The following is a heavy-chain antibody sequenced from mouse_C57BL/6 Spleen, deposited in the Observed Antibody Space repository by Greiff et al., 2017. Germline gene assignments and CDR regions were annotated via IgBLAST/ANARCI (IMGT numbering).Heavy chain of an antibody. CDR1: GFTFSSYA. CDR2: ISDGGSYT. Sequence: EVMLVESGGGLVKPGGSLKLSCAASGFTFSSYAMSWVRQTPEKRLEWVATISDGGSYTYYPDKVKGRVPISRDNSYNHLYLQMSHLKSADTAMYYCARDGSARATDDWGPGTTLTVSS. CDR3: ARDGSARATDD. V-gene: IGHV5-4*03. D-gene: IGHD3-1*01. J-gene: IGHJ2*01.